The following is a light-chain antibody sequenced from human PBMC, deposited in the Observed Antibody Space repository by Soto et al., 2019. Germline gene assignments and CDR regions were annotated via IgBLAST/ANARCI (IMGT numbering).Light chain of an antibody. V-gene: IGKV3-11*01. Sequence: EIVLTQSPATLSLSPGERATLSCRASLSVSSYLAWYQQKPGQAPRLLIYEAYNRATGIPARFSGSGSGTDFTLTISSLEPEDFAVYYCQQRSNWLTFGGGTKVEIK. J-gene: IGKJ4*01. CDR1: LSVSSY. CDR3: QQRSNWLT. CDR2: EAY.